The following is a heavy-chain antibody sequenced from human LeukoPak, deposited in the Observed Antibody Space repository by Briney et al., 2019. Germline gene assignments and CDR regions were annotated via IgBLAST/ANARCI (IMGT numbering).Heavy chain of an antibody. D-gene: IGHD2-2*01. CDR1: GGSISSSSYY. CDR2: INYNEIT. V-gene: IGHV4-39*01. CDR3: ARHHYDQLVSWFDP. J-gene: IGHJ5*02. Sequence: SETLSLTCTVSGGSISSSSYYWAWLRQPPGQGLEWIGTINYNEITYCNPSLKSRVTISVDTSKNQFSLKLSSVTAADTAVFYCARHHYDQLVSWFDPWGQGTLVTVSS.